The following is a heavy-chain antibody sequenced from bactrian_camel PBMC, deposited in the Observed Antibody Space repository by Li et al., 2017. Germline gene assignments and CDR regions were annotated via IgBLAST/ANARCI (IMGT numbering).Heavy chain of an antibody. J-gene: IGHJ4*01. CDR2: VDPIGGTT. CDR3: ATVGSYWSEYVN. Sequence: DVQLVESGGGLVQPGGSLRLSCAASGFTFSTYDMSWVRQAPGKGLEWVSRVDPIGGTTVYADSVKGRFTISRDNARGTLNLQLNSLKTEDTATYYCATVGSYWSEYVNWGQGTQVTVS. CDR1: GFTFSTYD. D-gene: IGHD7*01. V-gene: IGHV3S40*01.